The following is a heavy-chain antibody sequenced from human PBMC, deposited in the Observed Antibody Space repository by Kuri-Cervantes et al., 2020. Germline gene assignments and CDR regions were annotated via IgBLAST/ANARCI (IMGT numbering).Heavy chain of an antibody. Sequence: SLKISCAASGFTFSSYAMHWVRQAPGKGLEWVSGISWNSGSIGYADSVKGRFTISRDNAKNSLYLQMNSLRAEDTALYYCAKDMTHRGGYDFDYWGQGTLVTVSS. CDR3: AKDMTHRGGYDFDY. V-gene: IGHV3-9*01. D-gene: IGHD5-12*01. CDR1: GFTFSSYA. J-gene: IGHJ4*02. CDR2: ISWNSGSI.